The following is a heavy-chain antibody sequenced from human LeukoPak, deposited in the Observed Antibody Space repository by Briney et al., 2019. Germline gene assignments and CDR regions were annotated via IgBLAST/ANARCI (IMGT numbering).Heavy chain of an antibody. D-gene: IGHD1-7*01. CDR3: ARDGAGTTRPDAFDI. V-gene: IGHV3-21*01. CDR2: ISSSSSYI. J-gene: IGHJ3*02. CDR1: GFTFSSYS. Sequence: GGSLRLSCAASGFTFSSYSMNWVRQAPGKGLEWVSSISSSSSYIYYADSVKGRFTISRDNAKNSLYLQMNSLRAEDTAVYYCARDGAGTTRPDAFDIWGQGTMVTVSS.